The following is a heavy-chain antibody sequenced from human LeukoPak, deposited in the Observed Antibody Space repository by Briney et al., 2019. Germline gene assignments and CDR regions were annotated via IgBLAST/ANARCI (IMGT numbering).Heavy chain of an antibody. V-gene: IGHV3-21*01. CDR1: GFTFSSYS. J-gene: IGHJ4*02. CDR2: ISSSSSYI. CDR3: AKDFDQWLPYYYFDY. Sequence: GGSLRLSCAASGFTFSSYSMTWVRQAPGKGLEWVSSISSSSSYIYYADSVKGRFTISRGNAKNSLYLQMNSLRAEDTAVYYCAKDFDQWLPYYYFDYWGQGTLVTVSS. D-gene: IGHD6-19*01.